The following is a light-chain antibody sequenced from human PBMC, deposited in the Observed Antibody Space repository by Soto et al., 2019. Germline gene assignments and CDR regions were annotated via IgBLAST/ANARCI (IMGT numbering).Light chain of an antibody. V-gene: IGKV3-15*01. CDR2: YAS. CDR1: ESVHSN. CDR3: QHYSNCPLT. Sequence: EMVMTQSPATLSVSPGERATLSCRASESVHSNLAWYQQKPGQGPSLLIYYASTRVTGVPDRFSGSGSGTEFTLTISSLQSEDVGVYYCQHYSNCPLTFGPGTKVEIK. J-gene: IGKJ3*01.